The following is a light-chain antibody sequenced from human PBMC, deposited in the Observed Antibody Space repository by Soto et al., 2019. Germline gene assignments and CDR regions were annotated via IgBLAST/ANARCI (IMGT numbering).Light chain of an antibody. CDR2: DVS. CDR3: YSYTSSSTVL. Sequence: QSALTHPASVAGSPGQSITISCTGISSDIGGYNYVSWYQQHPGKAPKLMIYDVSNRRSVVSNRFSGSKSGNTASLTISGLQAEDWADYYCYSYTSSSTVLFGGGTKLTVL. J-gene: IGLJ2*01. CDR1: SSDIGGYNY. V-gene: IGLV2-14*01.